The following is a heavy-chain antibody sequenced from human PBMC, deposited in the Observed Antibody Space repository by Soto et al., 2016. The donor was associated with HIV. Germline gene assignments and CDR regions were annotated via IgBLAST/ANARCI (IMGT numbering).Heavy chain of an antibody. D-gene: IGHD3-10*01. CDR2: IGAAGDST. CDR3: DEKELRWFGDLLCTSLTP. J-gene: IGHJ4*02. V-gene: IGHV3-23*01. CDR1: GFTLTSYA. Sequence: EVQLLESGGNLVQPGGSLRLSCAASGFTLTSYAMSWVRQSPGKGLEWISAIGAAGDSTFHIDSVKGRFTISRDTSKNTLYLQMNSLRAEDTAVYYCDEKELRWFGDLLCTSLTPWDQGTLVTVSS.